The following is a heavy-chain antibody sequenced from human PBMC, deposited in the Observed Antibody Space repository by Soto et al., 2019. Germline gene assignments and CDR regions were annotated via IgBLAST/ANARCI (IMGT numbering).Heavy chain of an antibody. CDR3: ARGGMDV. Sequence: ASVKVSGKASGYTFSIYGITWVRQSPGQGLEWMGWISVYKGNPNYAQKFQGRVTMTTDTPTSTAYMELRSLRSDDTAVYYCARGGMDVWGQGTTVTVSS. J-gene: IGHJ6*02. CDR2: ISVYKGNP. CDR1: GYTFSIYG. V-gene: IGHV1-18*04.